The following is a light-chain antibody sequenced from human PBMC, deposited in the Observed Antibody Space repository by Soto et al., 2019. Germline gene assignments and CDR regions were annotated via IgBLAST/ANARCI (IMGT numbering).Light chain of an antibody. Sequence: EIVLTQSPGTLSLSPGDRVTLSCRASQSVSSTYLAWYQQKPGQAPRLLIYGASSRATGIPDRFSGSGSGTEFTLTISRLEPEDFAVYYCQQYGSSPWTFGQGTKVDIK. CDR3: QQYGSSPWT. CDR2: GAS. CDR1: QSVSSTY. V-gene: IGKV3-20*01. J-gene: IGKJ1*01.